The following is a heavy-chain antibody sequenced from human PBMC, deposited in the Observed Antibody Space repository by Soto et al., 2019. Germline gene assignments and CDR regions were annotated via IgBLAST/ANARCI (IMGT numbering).Heavy chain of an antibody. CDR2: IYYSGST. J-gene: IGHJ4*02. D-gene: IGHD6-13*01. CDR3: ARWDAAATGYYFDY. Sequence: PSETLSLTCTVSGGSIRSGGYYWSWIRQHPGKGLEWIGYIYYSGSTYYNPSLKSRVTISVDTSKNQFSLKLSSVTAADTAVYYCARWDAAATGYYFDYWGQGTLVTVS. V-gene: IGHV4-31*03. CDR1: GGSIRSGGYY.